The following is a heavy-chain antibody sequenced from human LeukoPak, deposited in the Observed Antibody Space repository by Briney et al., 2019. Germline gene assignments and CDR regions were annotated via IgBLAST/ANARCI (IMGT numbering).Heavy chain of an antibody. CDR1: GYTFSGYY. D-gene: IGHD6-13*01. Sequence: ASVKVSCKASGYTFSGYYMHWVRQAPGQGLEWMGWINPKSGGTNEAQKFHDRVTMTRDTSISTAYMELSRLRSDDTAVYYCARAAGIAAAGMGYYYYHMDVWGKGTTVTVSS. CDR3: ARAAGIAAAGMGYYYYHMDV. J-gene: IGHJ6*03. V-gene: IGHV1-2*02. CDR2: INPKSGGT.